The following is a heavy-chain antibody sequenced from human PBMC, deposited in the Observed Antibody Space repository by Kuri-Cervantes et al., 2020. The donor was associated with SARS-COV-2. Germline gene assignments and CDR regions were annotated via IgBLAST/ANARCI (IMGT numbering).Heavy chain of an antibody. CDR1: GFTFSSYG. CDR3: AKLAHYDSSGYYYRN. Sequence: GESLKISCAASGFTFSSYGMHWVRQAPGKGLEWVAVIWYDGSNKYYADSVKGRFTISRDNSKNTLYLQMNSLRAEDTAVYYCAKLAHYDSSGYYYRNWGQGTLVTVSS. CDR2: IWYDGSNK. V-gene: IGHV3-33*06. J-gene: IGHJ4*02. D-gene: IGHD3-22*01.